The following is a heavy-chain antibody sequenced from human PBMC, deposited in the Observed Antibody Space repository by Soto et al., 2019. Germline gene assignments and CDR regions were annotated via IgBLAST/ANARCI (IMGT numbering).Heavy chain of an antibody. V-gene: IGHV4-59*08. D-gene: IGHD2-21*01. CDR2: IYYSGST. CDR1: GGSISSYS. J-gene: IGHJ4*02. Sequence: SETLSLTCTVSGGSISSYSWSWIRQPPGKGLEWIGYIYYSGSTNYNPSLKSRVTISVDTSKNQFSLKLSSVTAADTAVYYCARQGDELDYWGQGTLVTVSS. CDR3: ARQGDELDY.